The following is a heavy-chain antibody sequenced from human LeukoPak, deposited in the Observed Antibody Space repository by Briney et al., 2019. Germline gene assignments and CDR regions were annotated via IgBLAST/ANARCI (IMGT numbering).Heavy chain of an antibody. J-gene: IGHJ6*02. CDR2: IYYSGST. V-gene: IGHV4-59*01. D-gene: IGHD6-19*01. CDR3: ARGRAVAGIYYYYYGMDV. CDR1: GGSISSYY. Sequence: PSETLSLTCIVSGGSISSYYWSWIRQPPGKGLEWIGYIYYSGSTNYNPSLKSRVTISVDTSKNQFSLRLSSVTAADTAVYYCARGRAVAGIYYYYYGMDVWGQGTTVTVSS.